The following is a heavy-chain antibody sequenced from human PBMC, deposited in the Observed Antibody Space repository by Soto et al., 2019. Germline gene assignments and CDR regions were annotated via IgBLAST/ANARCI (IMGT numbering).Heavy chain of an antibody. Sequence: QVQLVESGGGVVQPGRSLRLSCAASGFTFSSYAMHWVRQAPGKGLEGVAVISYDGSNKYYADSVKGRFTISRDNSKNTLYLQMNSLRAEDTAVYYCARDGDYAEYYYYGMDVWGQGTTVTVSS. V-gene: IGHV3-30-3*01. CDR3: ARDGDYAEYYYYGMDV. CDR1: GFTFSSYA. J-gene: IGHJ6*02. CDR2: ISYDGSNK. D-gene: IGHD4-17*01.